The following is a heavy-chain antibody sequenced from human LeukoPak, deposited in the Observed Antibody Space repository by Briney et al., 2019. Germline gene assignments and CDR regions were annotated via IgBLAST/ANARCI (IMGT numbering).Heavy chain of an antibody. CDR1: GGSFSGYY. D-gene: IGHD6-13*01. J-gene: IGHJ6*03. CDR3: ANPFAAAGRRMVNYYYMDV. Sequence: SETLSLTCAVYGGSFSGYYWSWIRQPPGKGLEWIGEINHSGSTNYNPSLKSRVTISVDTSENQFSLKLSSVTAADTAVYYCANPFAAAGRRMVNYYYMDVWGKGPMVTVSS. V-gene: IGHV4-34*01. CDR2: INHSGST.